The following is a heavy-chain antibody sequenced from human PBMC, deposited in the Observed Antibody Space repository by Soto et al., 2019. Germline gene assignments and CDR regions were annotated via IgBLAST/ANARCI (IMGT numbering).Heavy chain of an antibody. D-gene: IGHD1-26*01. Sequence: KFSETLSLTCTVSGGSISSFHWSWIRQPPGKGLEWIGFISNSGSTNYNPSLKSRVTISLDTSKNQFSLKLSSVSAADTAVYYCARGVVGASTGFQHWGQGTLVTVSS. CDR2: ISNSGST. CDR3: ARGVVGASTGFQH. CDR1: GGSISSFH. J-gene: IGHJ1*01. V-gene: IGHV4-59*01.